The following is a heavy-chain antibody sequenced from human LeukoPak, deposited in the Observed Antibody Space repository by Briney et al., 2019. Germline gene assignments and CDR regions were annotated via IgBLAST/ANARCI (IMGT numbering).Heavy chain of an antibody. J-gene: IGHJ6*02. CDR3: ARTPDGDNRYYYYGMDV. D-gene: IGHD4-17*01. V-gene: IGHV4-39*07. CDR2: IYYSGST. CDR1: GGSISSSSYY. Sequence: SETLSLTCTVSGGSISSSSYYWGWIRQPPGKGLEWIGSIYYSGSTYYNPSLKSRVTISVDTSKNQFSLKLSTVTAADTAVYYCARTPDGDNRYYYYGMDVWGQGTTVTVSS.